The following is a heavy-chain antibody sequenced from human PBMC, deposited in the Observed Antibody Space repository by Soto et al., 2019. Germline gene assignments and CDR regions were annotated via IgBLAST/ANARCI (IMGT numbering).Heavy chain of an antibody. CDR1: GGSISSGGYS. Sequence: SETLSLTCAVSGGSISSGGYSWRWIRQPPGKGLEWIGYIYHSGSTYYNPSLKSRVTISVDRSKNQFSLKLSSVTAAYTAVYYCARGKGYCSSTSCPYYYGMDVWGQGTTVTVSS. V-gene: IGHV4-30-2*01. CDR2: IYHSGST. CDR3: ARGKGYCSSTSCPYYYGMDV. D-gene: IGHD2-2*01. J-gene: IGHJ6*02.